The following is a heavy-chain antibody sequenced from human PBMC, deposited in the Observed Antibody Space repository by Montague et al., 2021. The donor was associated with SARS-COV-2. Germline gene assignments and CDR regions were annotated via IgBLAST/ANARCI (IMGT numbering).Heavy chain of an antibody. CDR3: ARAVIYGGYAFAYFDF. Sequence: SETLSLTCTVSGGSITSNYWSWIRQPTGKGLEWIGRVYTTGSTNYNPSLKSRVTISVDTSRNQFSLRLTSVTAADTAMYYCARAVIYGGYAFAYFDFWGQGVLVTVSS. J-gene: IGHJ4*02. CDR1: GGSITSNY. CDR2: VYTTGST. V-gene: IGHV4-4*07. D-gene: IGHD5-12*01.